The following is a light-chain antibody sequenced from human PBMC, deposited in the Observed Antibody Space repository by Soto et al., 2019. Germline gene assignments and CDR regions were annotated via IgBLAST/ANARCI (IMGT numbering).Light chain of an antibody. V-gene: IGLV3-1*01. CDR1: KLGEKF. CDR3: QTWDNSTAL. Sequence: SYELTQPPSVSVSPGQTARITCSGDKLGEKFTSWYQQKPGQSPVVVIYQDKKRPSAIPERISGSNSGNTATLTISGTEAMDEADSYCQTWDNSTALFGGGTKLTVL. J-gene: IGLJ2*01. CDR2: QDK.